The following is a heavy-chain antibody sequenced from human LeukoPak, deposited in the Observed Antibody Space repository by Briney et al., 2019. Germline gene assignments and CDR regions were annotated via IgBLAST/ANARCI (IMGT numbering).Heavy chain of an antibody. CDR2: IYHSGST. Sequence: SGTLSLTCAVSGGSISSSNWWSWVRQPPGKGLEWIGEIYHSGSTNYNPSLKSRVTISVDKSKNQFSLKLSSVTAADTAVYYCARGQPDSSGYYPLYYFDYWGQGTLVTVSS. D-gene: IGHD3-22*01. CDR1: GGSISSSNW. J-gene: IGHJ4*02. CDR3: ARGQPDSSGYYPLYYFDY. V-gene: IGHV4-4*02.